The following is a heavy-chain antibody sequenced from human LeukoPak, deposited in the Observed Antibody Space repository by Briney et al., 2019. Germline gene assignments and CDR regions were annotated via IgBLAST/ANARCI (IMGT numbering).Heavy chain of an antibody. Sequence: ASVKVSCEASGYRFTDYWIQWVLQAPGQGLEWMGWINTNTGGTVYAQKFQGRVTMTRDTSLTTSYMDLSRLTSDDTAVYYCARGGSFHEFDIWGQGTMVIVSS. D-gene: IGHD3-10*01. CDR2: INTNTGGT. CDR3: ARGGSFHEFDI. V-gene: IGHV1-2*02. CDR1: GYRFTDYW. J-gene: IGHJ3*02.